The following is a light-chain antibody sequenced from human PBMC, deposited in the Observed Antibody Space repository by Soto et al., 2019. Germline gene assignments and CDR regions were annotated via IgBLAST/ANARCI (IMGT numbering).Light chain of an antibody. CDR3: QSYDSSLSGSYV. CDR2: GNS. V-gene: IGLV1-40*01. Sequence: QSVLTQPPSVSGAPGQRVTISCTGNSSKIGAGYDVHWYQQLPGTAPKLLIYGNSNRPSGVPDRFSGSKSGTSASLAITGLQAEDEADYYCQSYDSSLSGSYVFGTGTKVTVL. J-gene: IGLJ1*01. CDR1: SSKIGAGYD.